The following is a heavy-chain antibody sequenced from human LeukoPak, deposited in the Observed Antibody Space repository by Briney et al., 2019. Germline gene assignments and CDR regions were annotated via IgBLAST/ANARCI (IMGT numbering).Heavy chain of an antibody. CDR3: ARTYYYDSSGYLNHWFDP. D-gene: IGHD3-22*01. V-gene: IGHV4-59*08. CDR1: GGSVSSYY. Sequence: SETLSLTCTVSGGSVSSYYWSWIRQPPGKGLEWIGYIYDIGSTKYNPSLKSRVTMSVDTSKNQFSLKLISVTAADTAVYHCARTYYYDSSGYLNHWFDPWGQGTLVTVSS. J-gene: IGHJ5*02. CDR2: IYDIGST.